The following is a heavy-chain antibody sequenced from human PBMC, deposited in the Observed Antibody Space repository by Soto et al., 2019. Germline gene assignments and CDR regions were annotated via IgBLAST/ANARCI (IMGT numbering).Heavy chain of an antibody. CDR3: AGGGDYALDDAFDI. CDR2: INAGNGNT. CDR1: GYTFTIYA. V-gene: IGHV1-3*01. J-gene: IGHJ3*02. D-gene: IGHD4-17*01. Sequence: QVQLVQSGAEVKKPGASVKVSCKASGYTFTIYAMHWVRQAPGQRLEWMGWINAGNGNTKYSQKFQGRVTITRDTSASTAYMELSSLRSEDTAVYYCAGGGDYALDDAFDIWGQGTMVTVAS.